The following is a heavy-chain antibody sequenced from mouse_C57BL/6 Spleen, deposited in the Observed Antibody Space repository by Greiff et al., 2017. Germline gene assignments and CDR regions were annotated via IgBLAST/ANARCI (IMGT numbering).Heavy chain of an antibody. J-gene: IGHJ4*01. CDR2: ISYDGSN. CDR1: GYSITSGYY. V-gene: IGHV3-6*01. CDR3: ARDDRGYAMDY. D-gene: IGHD3-1*01. Sequence: EVQLQQSGPGLVKPSQSLSLTCSVTGYSITSGYYWNWIRQFPGNKLEWMGYISYDGSNNYNPSLKNRISITRDTSKNQFFLKLNSVTTEDTATYYCARDDRGYAMDYWGQGTSVTVSS.